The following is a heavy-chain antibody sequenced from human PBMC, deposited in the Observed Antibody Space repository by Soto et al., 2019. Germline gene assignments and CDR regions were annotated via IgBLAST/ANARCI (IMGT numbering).Heavy chain of an antibody. V-gene: IGHV4-31*03. CDR3: ARGGSGWKALNYFDS. D-gene: IGHD6-19*01. J-gene: IGHJ4*02. CDR1: GGSIDNNGYS. Sequence: SETLCVTCTVSGGSIDNNGYSWTWIRQRPGGGLEWLGSNNYRADTYYTPSLKSRITISLDTSQNQFSLWVTSVTAADTGMYYCARGGSGWKALNYFDSWGQGILVT. CDR2: NNYRADT.